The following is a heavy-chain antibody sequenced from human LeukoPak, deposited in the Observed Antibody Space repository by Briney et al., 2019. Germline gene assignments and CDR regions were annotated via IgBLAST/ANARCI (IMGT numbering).Heavy chain of an antibody. Sequence: SETLSLTCAVYGGSFSGYYWSWIRRPPGKGLEWIGEINHSGSTNYNPSLKSRVTISVDTSKNQFSLKLSSVTAADTAVYYCARWPTYARINWFDPWGQGTLVTVSS. J-gene: IGHJ5*02. CDR1: GGSFSGYY. V-gene: IGHV4-34*01. CDR2: INHSGST. CDR3: ARWPTYARINWFDP. D-gene: IGHD4-17*01.